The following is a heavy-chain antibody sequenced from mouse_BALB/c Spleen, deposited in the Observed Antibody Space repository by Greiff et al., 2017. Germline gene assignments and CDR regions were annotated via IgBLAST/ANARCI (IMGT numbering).Heavy chain of an antibody. CDR3: ARGAGGYAMDY. Sequence: EVQLVESGGGLVKPGGSLKLSCAASGFTFSSYAMSWVRQTPEKRLEWVASISSGGSTYYPDSVKGRFTISRDNARNILYLQMSSLRSEDTAMYYCARGAGGYAMDYWGQGTSVTVSS. J-gene: IGHJ4*01. CDR1: GFTFSSYA. CDR2: ISSGGST. V-gene: IGHV5-6-5*01.